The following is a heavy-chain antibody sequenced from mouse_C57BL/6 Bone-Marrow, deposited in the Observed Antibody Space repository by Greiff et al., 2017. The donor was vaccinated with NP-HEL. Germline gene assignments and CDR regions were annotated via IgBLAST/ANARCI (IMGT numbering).Heavy chain of an antibody. J-gene: IGHJ4*01. CDR1: GYTFTSYW. CDR3: ATGVTADYYAMDY. CDR2: IHPNSGST. D-gene: IGHD2-3*01. V-gene: IGHV1-64*01. Sequence: QVQLQQPGAELVKPGASVKLSCKASGYTFTSYWMHWVKQRPGQGLAWIGMIHPNSGSTNYNAKFKSKATLTVDKSSSTAYMQLSSLTSEDSAVYYCATGVTADYYAMDYWGQGTSVTVSS.